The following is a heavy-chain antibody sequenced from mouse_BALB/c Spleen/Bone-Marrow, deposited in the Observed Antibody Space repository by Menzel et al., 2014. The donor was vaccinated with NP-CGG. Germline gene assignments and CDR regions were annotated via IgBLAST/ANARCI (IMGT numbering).Heavy chain of an antibody. Sequence: QVHLQQPGPGLVAPSQSLSITCTVSGFSLTSYGVHWVRQPPGKGLEWLGVIWAGGSTNYNSALMSRLSISKDNSKSQVFLKMNSLQTDDTAMYYCARARSGNYYAMDYWGQGTSVTVSS. D-gene: IGHD2-1*01. J-gene: IGHJ4*01. CDR2: IWAGGST. CDR1: GFSLTSYG. CDR3: ARARSGNYYAMDY. V-gene: IGHV2-9*02.